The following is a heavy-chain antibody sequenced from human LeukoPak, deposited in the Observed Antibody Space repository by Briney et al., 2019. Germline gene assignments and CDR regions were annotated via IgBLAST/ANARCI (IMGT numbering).Heavy chain of an antibody. J-gene: IGHJ5*02. V-gene: IGHV3-48*04. CDR2: ISTSGDAI. CDR1: GFTFSDYG. D-gene: IGHD1-26*01. CDR3: ATWDRFDP. Sequence: PGGSLRLSCAASGFTFSDYGMNWVRQAPGKGLEWVSYISTSGDAIYYADSVQGRFTISRDNAKNSLYLQMNSLSAEDTAVYYGATWDRFDPWGQGTLVTVSS.